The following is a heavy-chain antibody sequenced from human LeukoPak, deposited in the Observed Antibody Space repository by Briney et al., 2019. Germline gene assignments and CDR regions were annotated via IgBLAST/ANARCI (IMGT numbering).Heavy chain of an antibody. D-gene: IGHD3-22*01. J-gene: IGHJ4*02. CDR1: VYTFTGYY. CDR3: ARDRYYYDSSGYPGY. V-gene: IGHV1-2*02. Sequence: ATVKVSCKASVYTFTGYYMHWVRQAPGQGLEWMGWINPNSGGTNYAQKFQGRVTMTRDTSISTAYMELSRLRSDDTAVYYCARDRYYYDSSGYPGYWGQGTLVTVSS. CDR2: INPNSGGT.